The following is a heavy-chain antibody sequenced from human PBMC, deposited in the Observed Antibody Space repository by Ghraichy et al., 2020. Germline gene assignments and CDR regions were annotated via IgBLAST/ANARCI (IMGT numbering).Heavy chain of an antibody. Sequence: GGSLRLSCAASGFTVSSSYMTWVRQAPGKGLEWVSVIYSDGSLFYADSVKGRFTISRDNSKNTLYLQMNSLRAEDTAVYYCASRIIAAAASFDYWGQGTLVTVSS. CDR3: ASRIIAAAASFDY. J-gene: IGHJ4*02. CDR1: GFTVSSSY. V-gene: IGHV3-53*01. CDR2: IYSDGSL. D-gene: IGHD6-13*01.